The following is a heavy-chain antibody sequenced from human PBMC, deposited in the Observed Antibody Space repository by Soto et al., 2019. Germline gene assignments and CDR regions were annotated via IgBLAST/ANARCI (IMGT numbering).Heavy chain of an antibody. CDR2: IYYSGST. CDR1: GGSISSGGYY. V-gene: IGHV4-31*03. J-gene: IGHJ6*02. D-gene: IGHD6-6*01. Sequence: LSLTCTVSGGSISSGGYYWSWIRQHPGKGLEWIGYIYYSGSTYYNPSLKSRVTISVDTSKNQFSLKLSSVTAADTAVYYCARYSSSRVGMDVWGQGTTVTVSS. CDR3: ARYSSSRVGMDV.